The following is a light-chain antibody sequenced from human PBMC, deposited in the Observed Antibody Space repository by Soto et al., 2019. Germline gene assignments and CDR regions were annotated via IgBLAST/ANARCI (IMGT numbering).Light chain of an antibody. CDR2: DAS. Sequence: EIVLTQSPATLSLSPGERAALSCRASQGVSRFLAWYQQKPGQAPRLLIYDASNRATGIPARFSGSGSGTDFTLAISSLEPEVFAVYYCQQRSSWPLTFGGGTKVEIK. V-gene: IGKV3-11*01. CDR1: QGVSRF. CDR3: QQRSSWPLT. J-gene: IGKJ4*01.